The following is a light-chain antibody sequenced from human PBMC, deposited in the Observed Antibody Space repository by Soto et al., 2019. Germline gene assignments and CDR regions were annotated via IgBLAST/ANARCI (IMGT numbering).Light chain of an antibody. CDR3: SSYTRNSTLV. J-gene: IGLJ2*01. CDR1: SSDVGGYNY. V-gene: IGLV2-14*01. CDR2: EVS. Sequence: QSALTQPASVSGSPGQSITISCTGTSSDVGGYNYVSWYQQHPGKAPKLMIYEVSNRPSGVSNRFSGSKSGNTASLTISGLQAEDDADYYCSSYTRNSTLVFGGGTKL.